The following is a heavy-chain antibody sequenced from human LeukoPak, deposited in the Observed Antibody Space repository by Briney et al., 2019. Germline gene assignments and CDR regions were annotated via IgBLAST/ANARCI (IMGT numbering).Heavy chain of an antibody. CDR3: ARHGLRYYYDSSARRPSDAFDI. D-gene: IGHD3-22*01. Sequence: SETLSLTCTVSGGSISSGSYYWSWIRQPAGKALAWIGRIYTSRSTNYNPSLKSRVTISVDTSKNQFSLKLSSVTAADTAVYYCARHGLRYYYDSSARRPSDAFDIWGQGTMVTVSS. V-gene: IGHV4-61*02. CDR2: IYTSRST. CDR1: GGSISSGSYY. J-gene: IGHJ3*02.